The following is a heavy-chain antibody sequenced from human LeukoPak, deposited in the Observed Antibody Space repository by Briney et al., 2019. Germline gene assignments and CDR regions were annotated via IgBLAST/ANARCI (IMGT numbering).Heavy chain of an antibody. V-gene: IGHV1-2*02. CDR1: GYTFTSYG. CDR2: INPNSGGT. CDR3: ARDPLGAFDP. Sequence: ASVKVSCKASGYTFTSYGISWVRQAPGQGLEWMGWINPNSGGTNYAQKFQGRVTMTRDTSISTAYMELSRLRSDDTAVYYCARDPLGAFDPWGQGTLVTVSS. J-gene: IGHJ5*02.